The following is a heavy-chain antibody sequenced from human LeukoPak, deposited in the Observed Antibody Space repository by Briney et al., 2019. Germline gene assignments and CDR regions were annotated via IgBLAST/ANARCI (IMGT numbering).Heavy chain of an antibody. V-gene: IGHV4-4*07. CDR2: IYTSGST. D-gene: IGHD7-27*01. CDR1: GGSISSYY. J-gene: IGHJ4*02. CDR3: ARVIRWGGAVDY. Sequence: SETLSLTCTVSGGSISSYYWSWIRQSAGKGLEWIGRIYTSGSTNYNPSLKSRVAMSIDTSKNQFSLKLSSVTAADTAVYYCARVIRWGGAVDYWGQGTLVTVSS.